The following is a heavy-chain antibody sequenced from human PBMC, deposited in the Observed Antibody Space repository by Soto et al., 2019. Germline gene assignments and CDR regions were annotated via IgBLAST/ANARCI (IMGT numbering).Heavy chain of an antibody. V-gene: IGHV4-39*01. CDR3: ARVYYYGSGSYRGPANWFDP. CDR1: GGSISSSSYY. Sequence: SETLSLTCTVSGGSISSSSYYWGWIRQPPGKGLEWIGSIYYSGSTYYNPSLKSRVTISVDTSKNQFSLKLSSVTAADTAVYYCARVYYYGSGSYRGPANWFDPWGQGTLVTAPQ. D-gene: IGHD3-10*01. CDR2: IYYSGST. J-gene: IGHJ5*02.